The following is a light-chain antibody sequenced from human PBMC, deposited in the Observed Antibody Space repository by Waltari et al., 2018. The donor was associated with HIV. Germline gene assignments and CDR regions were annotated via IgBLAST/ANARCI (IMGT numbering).Light chain of an antibody. J-gene: IGLJ3*02. Sequence: QSALTQPAYVSESLGQSITISCTGGGSDVGNFNFVSWYQQRPGKAPRLMIYDDLKRPSGVSTRFSASKSGNTASLTISGLQVEDEADYYCCSYGGDNTFVFGGGTTVTVL. CDR1: GSDVGNFNF. CDR2: DDL. V-gene: IGLV2-23*02. CDR3: CSYGGDNTFV.